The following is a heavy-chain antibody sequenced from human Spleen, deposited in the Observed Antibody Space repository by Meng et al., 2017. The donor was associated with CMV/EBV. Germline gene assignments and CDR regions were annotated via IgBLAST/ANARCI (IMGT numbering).Heavy chain of an antibody. CDR3: TGPGVWYYGMDV. CDR2: MSQTGSII. CDR1: GFPFSSYE. D-gene: IGHD2-21*01. J-gene: IGHJ6*02. Sequence: GGSLRLSCVASGFPFSSYEMNWVRQAPGKGLEWISFMSQTGSIIHYADSVKGRFIISRDNAKNTLYLQMNSLRPEDTAVYYCTGPGVWYYGMDVWGQGTTVTVSS. V-gene: IGHV3-48*03.